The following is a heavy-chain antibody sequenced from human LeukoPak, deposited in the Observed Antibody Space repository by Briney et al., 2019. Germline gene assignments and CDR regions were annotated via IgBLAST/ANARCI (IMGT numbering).Heavy chain of an antibody. D-gene: IGHD3-9*01. CDR2: IYTSGST. J-gene: IGHJ5*02. V-gene: IGHV4-4*07. CDR3: AREGYDILTGSSWFDP. CDR1: GGSISSYY. Sequence: PSETLSLTCTVSGGSISSYYWSWIRQPAGKGLEWIGRIYTSGSTNYNPFLKSRVTMSVDTSKNQFSLKLSSVTAADTAVYYCAREGYDILTGSSWFDPWGQGTLVTVSS.